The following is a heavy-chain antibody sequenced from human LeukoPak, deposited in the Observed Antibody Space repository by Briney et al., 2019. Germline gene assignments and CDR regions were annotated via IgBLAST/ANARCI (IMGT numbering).Heavy chain of an antibody. D-gene: IGHD5-18*01. CDR1: GYTFTDYY. CDR3: ARGRWLQLWGDY. V-gene: IGHV1-2*02. CDR2: INSKTGDT. Sequence: GASVKVSCKASGYTFTDYYIHWVRQAPGQGPEWMGWINSKTGDTKYAQKFQDRVTLTQGTSISTAYMELSRLESDDTAVFYYARGRWLQLWGDYWGQGTPLTVSS. J-gene: IGHJ4*02.